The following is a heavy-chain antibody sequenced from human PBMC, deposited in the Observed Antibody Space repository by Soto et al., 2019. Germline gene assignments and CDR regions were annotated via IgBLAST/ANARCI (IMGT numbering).Heavy chain of an antibody. Sequence: ASVKVSCKASGYTFTGYYMHWVRQAPGQGLEWMGWINPNSGGTNYAQKFQGWVTMTRDTSISTAYMELSRLRSDDTAVYYCATGLTMVRGPTTFDYWGQGTLVTVSS. J-gene: IGHJ4*02. D-gene: IGHD3-10*01. CDR1: GYTFTGYY. V-gene: IGHV1-2*04. CDR2: INPNSGGT. CDR3: ATGLTMVRGPTTFDY.